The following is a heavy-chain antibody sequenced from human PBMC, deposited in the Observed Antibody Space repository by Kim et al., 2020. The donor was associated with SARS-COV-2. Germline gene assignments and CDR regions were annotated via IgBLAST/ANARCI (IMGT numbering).Heavy chain of an antibody. CDR2: GST. Sequence: GSTNYNPTLRCRVTMSVHVSKNQFSLRVNSVTAADTAVYYCAGGLARFDPWGQGALVTVSS. D-gene: IGHD3-3*02. V-gene: IGHV4-59*09. J-gene: IGHJ5*02. CDR3: AGGLARFDP.